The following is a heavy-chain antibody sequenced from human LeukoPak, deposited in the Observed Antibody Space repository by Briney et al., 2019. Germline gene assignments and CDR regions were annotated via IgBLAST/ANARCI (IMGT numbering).Heavy chain of an antibody. J-gene: IGHJ4*02. Sequence: PGRSLRLSCATSGFTFSSYGMHWVRQAPCKGLEWVAVISYDGSNEYYGDSVKGRFTISRDNSKNTLYLQMNSLRGEDTAVYHCAKELGTTTFLDYWGQGTLVTVSS. D-gene: IGHD2/OR15-2a*01. CDR1: GFTFSSYG. V-gene: IGHV3-30*18. CDR2: ISYDGSNE. CDR3: AKELGTTTFLDY.